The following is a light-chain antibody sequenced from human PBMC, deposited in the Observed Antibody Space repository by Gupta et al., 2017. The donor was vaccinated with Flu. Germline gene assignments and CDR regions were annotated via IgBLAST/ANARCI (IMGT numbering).Light chain of an antibody. CDR3: QEYNRYSWT. CDR1: QSISSW. V-gene: IGKV1-5*03. CDR2: MAS. Sequence: DIQMTQSPSTLSASVGDRVTITCRASQSISSWLAWYQQKPGKPPKLLIYMASTLETGVPSRFAGCGSGTEFTLTISSLQPDDFATYYCQEYNRYSWTFGQGTKVEIK. J-gene: IGKJ1*01.